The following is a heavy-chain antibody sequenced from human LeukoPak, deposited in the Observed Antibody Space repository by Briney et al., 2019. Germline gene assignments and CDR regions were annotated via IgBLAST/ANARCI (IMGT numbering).Heavy chain of an antibody. CDR3: ARDNDYFDY. Sequence: GGSLRLSCAASGFTFSNYWMNWVRQAPGKGLEWVASIQRDGSEKYYVESVKGRFTISRDNAKNSLYLQMNSLRAEDTAAYYCARDNDYFDYWGQGTLVTVSS. CDR1: GFTFSNYW. CDR2: IQRDGSEK. V-gene: IGHV3-7*01. J-gene: IGHJ4*02.